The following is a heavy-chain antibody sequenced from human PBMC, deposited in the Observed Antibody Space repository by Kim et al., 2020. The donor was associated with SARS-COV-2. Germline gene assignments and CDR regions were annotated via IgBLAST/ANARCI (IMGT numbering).Heavy chain of an antibody. J-gene: IGHJ2*01. CDR2: MNAKTGNP. CDR1: GYTDRSMA. Sequence: SGYTDRSMAMNRVRQAPGKGLEWMEWMNAKTGNPTYAQGFTGRFVFSLETSVSTAYLQISSLRAEDTAVYYCAARYSSSYFDLWGRGTLAT. D-gene: IGHD6-13*01. CDR3: AARYSSSYFDL. V-gene: IGHV7-4-1*02.